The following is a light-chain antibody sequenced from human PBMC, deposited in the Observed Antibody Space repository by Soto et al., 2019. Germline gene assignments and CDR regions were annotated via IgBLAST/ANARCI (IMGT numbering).Light chain of an antibody. V-gene: IGKV3-11*01. CDR3: QQYNNWPQT. CDR2: DAS. J-gene: IGKJ1*01. CDR1: QSVSSH. Sequence: EVVLTQSPATLSLSPGEGATLSCRASQSVSSHLAWYQQKPGQAPRLLIYDASKRATGIPARFSGNGFGTYFTLTISSLEPEDFAVYYCQQYNNWPQTFGQGTKVEIK.